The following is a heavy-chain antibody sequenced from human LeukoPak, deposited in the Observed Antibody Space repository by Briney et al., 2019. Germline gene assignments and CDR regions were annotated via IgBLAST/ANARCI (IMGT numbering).Heavy chain of an antibody. CDR1: GYTFTSYG. CDR3: ARDSPYCGGDCYFPELHNWFDP. D-gene: IGHD2-21*02. J-gene: IGHJ5*02. Sequence: GASVKVSCKASGYTFTSYGISWVRQAPGQGLEWMGWISAYNGNTNYAQKLQGRVTMTTDTSTSTAYMELRSLRSDDTAVYYCARDSPYCGGDCYFPELHNWFDPWGQGTLVTVSS. V-gene: IGHV1-18*01. CDR2: ISAYNGNT.